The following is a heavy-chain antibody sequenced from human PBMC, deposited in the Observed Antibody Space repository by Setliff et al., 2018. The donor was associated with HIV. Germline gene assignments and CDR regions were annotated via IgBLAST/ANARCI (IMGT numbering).Heavy chain of an antibody. V-gene: IGHV1-24*01. Sequence: ASVKVSCKVSGYTLTELSIHWVRQAPGKGLEWMGGFDPEAGETIYARKFQGRITMTEDTSTDTAYMELRNLTSDDTAMYYCARATYSGSPNPPQDYWGQGTLVTVSS. CDR3: ARATYSGSPNPPQDY. D-gene: IGHD1-26*01. J-gene: IGHJ4*02. CDR1: GYTLTELS. CDR2: FDPEAGET.